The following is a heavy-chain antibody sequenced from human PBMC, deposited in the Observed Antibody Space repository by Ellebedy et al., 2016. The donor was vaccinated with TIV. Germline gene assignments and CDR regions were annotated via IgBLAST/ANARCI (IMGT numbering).Heavy chain of an antibody. Sequence: ASVKVSCXASGYTFIHWVRQAPGQGLEWMGWINPNSGGTNYAQKFQGRFTMTRDTSITTAYMELSSLRSDDTAIYYCAGGDYLDYWGQGTLVTVSS. V-gene: IGHV1-2*02. D-gene: IGHD3-10*01. CDR2: INPNSGGT. J-gene: IGHJ4*02. CDR3: AGGDYLDY. CDR1: GYTF.